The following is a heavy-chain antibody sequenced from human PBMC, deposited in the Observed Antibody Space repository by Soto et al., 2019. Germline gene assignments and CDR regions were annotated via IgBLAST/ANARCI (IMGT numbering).Heavy chain of an antibody. CDR2: IYTSGST. D-gene: IGHD3-16*01. CDR1: GGSISSYY. J-gene: IGHJ6*02. V-gene: IGHV4-4*07. Sequence: SETLSLTCTVSGGSISSYYWSWIRQPAGKGLEWIGRIYTSGSTNYNPSLKSRVTMSVDTSKNQFSLKLSSVTAADTAVYYCARGGGLARAFYYYYGMDVWGQGTTVTVSS. CDR3: ARGGGLARAFYYYYGMDV.